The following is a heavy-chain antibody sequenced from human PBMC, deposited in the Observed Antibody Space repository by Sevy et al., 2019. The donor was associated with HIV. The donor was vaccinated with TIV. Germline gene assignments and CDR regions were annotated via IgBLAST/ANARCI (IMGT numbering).Heavy chain of an antibody. J-gene: IGHJ4*02. CDR1: GFTFSRDW. CDR3: AIGANNLYS. V-gene: IGHV3-7*01. D-gene: IGHD5-12*01. CDR2: IKADGSET. Sequence: GGSLRLSCAASGFTFSRDWMTWVRQAPGKGLEWVAKIKADGSETYPVDSVKGRFFISRDNAKNALYLQMNSLRAEDTAVYYGAIGANNLYSWGQGTLVTVSS.